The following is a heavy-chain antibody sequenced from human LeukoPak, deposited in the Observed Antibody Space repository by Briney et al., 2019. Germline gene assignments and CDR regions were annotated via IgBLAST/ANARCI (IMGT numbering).Heavy chain of an antibody. CDR2: IYYTGTT. Sequence: SETLSLTCSVSGGSISIYYWTWIRQIPGKGLEWIGYIYYTGTTNYNPLFESRATISVDTSKNQFSLKLTSVTAGDTAVYFCARGEDFERYYLAYWGQGTLVTVSS. CDR1: GGSISIYY. D-gene: IGHD3-9*01. V-gene: IGHV4-59*01. CDR3: ARGEDFERYYLAY. J-gene: IGHJ4*02.